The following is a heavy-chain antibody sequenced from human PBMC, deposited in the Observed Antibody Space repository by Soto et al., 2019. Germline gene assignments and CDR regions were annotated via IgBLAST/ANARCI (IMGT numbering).Heavy chain of an antibody. J-gene: IGHJ5*02. Sequence: SETLSLTCTVSGGSISSGVYYWIWIRQHPGKGLEWIGYIYYSGSTYYNPSLKSRVTISVDTSKNQFSLKLSSVTAADTAVYYCARQWDCTNGVCYTGWFDPWGQGTLVTV. CDR2: IYYSGST. CDR1: GGSISSGVYY. CDR3: ARQWDCTNGVCYTGWFDP. D-gene: IGHD2-8*01. V-gene: IGHV4-31*03.